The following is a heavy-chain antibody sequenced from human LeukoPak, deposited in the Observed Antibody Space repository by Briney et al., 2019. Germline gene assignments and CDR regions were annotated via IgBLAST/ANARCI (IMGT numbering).Heavy chain of an antibody. J-gene: IGHJ4*02. CDR2: ISWNSGSI. D-gene: IGHD3-22*01. CDR1: GFTFDDYA. Sequence: GRSLRLSCAASGFTFDDYAMHWVRQAPGKGLEWVSGISWNSGSIGYADSVNGRFTISRDNAKNSLYLQMNSLRAEDTALYYCAKANDYYDSSGSFDYWGQGTLVTVSS. V-gene: IGHV3-9*01. CDR3: AKANDYYDSSGSFDY.